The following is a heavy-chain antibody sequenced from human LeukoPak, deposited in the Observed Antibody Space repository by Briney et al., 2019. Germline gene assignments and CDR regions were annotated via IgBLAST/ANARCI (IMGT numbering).Heavy chain of an antibody. J-gene: IGHJ4*02. Sequence: GGSLKLSCAASGFTFSGSAMHWVRQASGKGLEWVGRIRSKANSYATAYAASVKGRFTISRDDSKNTAYLQMNSLKTEGTAVYYCTITDYGGNSGFDYWGQGTLVTVSS. CDR1: GFTFSGSA. V-gene: IGHV3-73*01. CDR3: TITDYGGNSGFDY. D-gene: IGHD4-23*01. CDR2: IRSKANSYAT.